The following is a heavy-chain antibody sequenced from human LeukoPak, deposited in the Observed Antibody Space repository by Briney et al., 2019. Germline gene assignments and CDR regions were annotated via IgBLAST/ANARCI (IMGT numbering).Heavy chain of an antibody. V-gene: IGHV1-2*02. J-gene: IGHJ5*02. CDR2: INPNSGGT. D-gene: IGHD2-2*01. CDR1: GYTFTGYY. CDR3: ARGLRVLRYCSSTSCPNWFDP. Sequence: ASVKVSCKASGYTFTGYYMHWVRQAPGQGLEWMGWINPNSGGTNYAQKFQGRVTMTRDTSISTAYMELSRLRSDDTAVYYCARGLRVLRYCSSTSCPNWFDPWGQGTLVTVSS.